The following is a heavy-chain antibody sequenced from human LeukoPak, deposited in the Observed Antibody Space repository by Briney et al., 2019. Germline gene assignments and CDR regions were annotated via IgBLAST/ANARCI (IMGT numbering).Heavy chain of an antibody. CDR1: CFTFNRYS. CDR3: ARDYFDSSDYPQTYYYYYMDV. D-gene: IGHD3-22*01. Sequence: GGSLSLSFAASCFTFNRYSMNWVRPAPGKGLEWVASISSTSTFIYSSDSVKGRFTISRDTAKNSLFLQMNSLRAEDTAIYYCARDYFDSSDYPQTYYYYYMDVWGKGTTVTVSS. J-gene: IGHJ6*03. CDR2: ISSTSTFI. V-gene: IGHV3-21*01.